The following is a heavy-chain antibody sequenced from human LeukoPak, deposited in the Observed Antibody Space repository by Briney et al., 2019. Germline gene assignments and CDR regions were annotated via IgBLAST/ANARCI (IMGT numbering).Heavy chain of an antibody. D-gene: IGHD1/OR15-1a*01. V-gene: IGHV3-7*03. CDR2: IKQDGSEK. J-gene: IGHJ6*03. CDR1: GFTFSSYW. Sequence: PGGSLRLSCAASGFTFSSYWMSWVRQAPGKGLEWVANIKQDGSEKYYVDSVKGRFTISRDNAKNSLYLQMNSLRAEDTALYYCARQEQYYYYYYMDVWGKGTTVTVSS. CDR3: ARQEQYYYYYYMDV.